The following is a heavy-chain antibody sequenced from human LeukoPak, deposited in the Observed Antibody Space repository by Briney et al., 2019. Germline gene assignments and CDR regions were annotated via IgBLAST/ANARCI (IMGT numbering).Heavy chain of an antibody. CDR1: GFTFSSYW. D-gene: IGHD3-22*01. CDR2: INSDGSST. Sequence: TGRSLRLSCAASGFTFSSYWMHWVRHAPGKGLGWVSRINSDGSSTSYADSVKGRFTISRDNATNTLYLQMNCLRAEDTAVYYCARESYDSSGPYYYGMDVWGQGTTVTVSS. J-gene: IGHJ6*02. CDR3: ARESYDSSGPYYYGMDV. V-gene: IGHV3-74*01.